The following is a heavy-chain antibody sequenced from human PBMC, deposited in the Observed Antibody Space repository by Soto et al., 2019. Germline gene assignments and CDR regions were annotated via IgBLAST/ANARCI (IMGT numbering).Heavy chain of an antibody. J-gene: IGHJ3*02. CDR3: ARDREFCSSTSCYARAFYI. D-gene: IGHD2-2*01. Sequence: ASVKVSCKASGYTFTSYCMHWVRQAPGQRLEWMGWINAGNGNTKYSQKFQGRVTITRDTSASTAYMELSSLRSEDTAVYYCARDREFCSSTSCYARAFYIWGQGTMVTVSS. CDR1: GYTFTSYC. V-gene: IGHV1-3*01. CDR2: INAGNGNT.